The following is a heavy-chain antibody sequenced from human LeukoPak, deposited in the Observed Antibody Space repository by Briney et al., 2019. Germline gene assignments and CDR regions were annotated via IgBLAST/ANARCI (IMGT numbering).Heavy chain of an antibody. J-gene: IGHJ5*02. V-gene: IGHV6-1*01. D-gene: IGHD2-15*01. CDR3: ARGKGYCSGGSCQWFDP. CDR2: TYYRSKWYN. Sequence: SQTLSLTCAISGDSVSSNSAAWTWIRQSPSRGLEWLGRTYYRSKWYNDYAVSVKSRITINPDTSKNQFSLQLNSVTPEDTAVYYCARGKGYCSGGSCQWFDPWGQGTLVTVSS. CDR1: GDSVSSNSAA.